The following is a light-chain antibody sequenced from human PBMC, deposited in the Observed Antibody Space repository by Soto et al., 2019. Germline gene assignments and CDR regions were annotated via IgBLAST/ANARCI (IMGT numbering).Light chain of an antibody. CDR2: GAS. CDR3: QQYGSSPPTWT. V-gene: IGKV3-20*01. J-gene: IGKJ1*01. Sequence: EIVLTQSPGTLSLSPGERATLSCRASQSVSSSYLAWYQQKPGQAPRLLIYGASSRATGIPDRFSGSGSGTDFTLTLSRLAPEDFAVYYCQQYGSSPPTWTVGQGTKVDIK. CDR1: QSVSSSY.